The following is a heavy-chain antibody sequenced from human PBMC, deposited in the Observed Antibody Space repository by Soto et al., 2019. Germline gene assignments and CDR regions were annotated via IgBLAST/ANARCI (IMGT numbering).Heavy chain of an antibody. D-gene: IGHD3-9*01. CDR3: ARQYDILTGYYLEVGY. Sequence: QVQLVQSGAEVKKPGASVKVSCKASGYTFTSYGISWVRQAPGQGLEWMGWISAYSGNTDYAQKLQGRVTMTTDTXTXXAYMDLRSLRSADTAVYYCARQYDILTGYYLEVGYWGQGTLVTVSS. J-gene: IGHJ4*02. CDR1: GYTFTSYG. V-gene: IGHV1-18*01. CDR2: ISAYSGNT.